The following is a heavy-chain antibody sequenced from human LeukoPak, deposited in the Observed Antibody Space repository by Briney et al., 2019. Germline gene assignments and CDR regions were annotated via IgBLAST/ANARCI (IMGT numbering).Heavy chain of an antibody. Sequence: PSETLSLTCTVSGDSVSSGNYYWSWIRQPPGKGLEWIGEINHSGSTNYNPSLKSRVTISVDTSKNQFSLKLSSVTAADTAVYYCARYPKYSSGWYDYWGQGTLVTVSS. CDR3: ARYPKYSSGWYDY. V-gene: IGHV4-61*01. D-gene: IGHD6-19*01. CDR2: INHSGST. J-gene: IGHJ4*02. CDR1: GDSVSSGNYY.